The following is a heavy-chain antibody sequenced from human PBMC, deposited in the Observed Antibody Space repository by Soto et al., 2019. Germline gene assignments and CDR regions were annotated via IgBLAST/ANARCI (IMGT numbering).Heavy chain of an antibody. V-gene: IGHV3-11*01. CDR3: ARSAYGSSGYYNFPFDY. CDR2: ISSSGSTI. CDR1: GFTFSDYY. J-gene: IGHJ4*02. Sequence: PVGSLGLSCAASGFTFSDYYMSWIRQAPGKGLEWVSYISSSGSTIYYADSVKGRFTISRDNAKNSLYLQMNSLRAEDTAVYYCARSAYGSSGYYNFPFDYWGQGTLVTVSS. D-gene: IGHD3-22*01.